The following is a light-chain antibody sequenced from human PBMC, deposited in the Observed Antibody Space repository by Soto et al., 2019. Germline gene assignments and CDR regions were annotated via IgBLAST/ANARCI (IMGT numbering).Light chain of an antibody. CDR1: HSINSK. CDR3: QQYNNWPPE. CDR2: GAS. Sequence: EVVMTQSPATLSVSPGESATLSCRASHSINSKLAWYQQKPGQAPRLLISGASVRASGIPARFSGSESETEITLTICSLQSEDFAVYYCQQYNNWPPEFGPGTKV. V-gene: IGKV3D-15*01. J-gene: IGKJ1*01.